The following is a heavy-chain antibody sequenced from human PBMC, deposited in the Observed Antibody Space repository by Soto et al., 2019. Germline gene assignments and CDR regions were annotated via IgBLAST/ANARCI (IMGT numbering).Heavy chain of an antibody. CDR2: VYSSGGT. CDR3: ASQVCLGGSCKLCDY. J-gene: IGHJ4*02. V-gene: IGHV4-39*01. Sequence: SETRSLTCTVSGGSINSDNYYWGWIRQPPGKGLEWIGSVYSSGGTFDNPSLKSRVTMSVDTSKNQFSLNLNSVTAADTALYYCASQVCLGGSCKLCDYWGQGTLVTVSS. CDR1: GGSINSDNYY. D-gene: IGHD2-15*01.